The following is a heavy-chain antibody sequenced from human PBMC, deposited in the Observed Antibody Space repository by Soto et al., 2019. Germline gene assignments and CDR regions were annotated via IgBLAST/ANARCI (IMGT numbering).Heavy chain of an antibody. D-gene: IGHD3-9*01. CDR1: RFTFSDYY. CDR3: ARNYDIMKAGIFDS. Sequence: QEPLVESGGGLVKPGWSLRLSCAASRFTFSDYYMTWIRQAPGKGLEWVSYISSNGNYRGYADSVKGRFAISRNNAENSLYLQMDSLRAEDPDVYYCARNYDIMKAGIFDSWGQGTLVTVSS. J-gene: IGHJ3*01. V-gene: IGHV3-11*05. CDR2: ISSNGNYR.